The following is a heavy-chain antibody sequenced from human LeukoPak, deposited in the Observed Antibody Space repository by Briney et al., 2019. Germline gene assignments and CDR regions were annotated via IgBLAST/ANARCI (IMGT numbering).Heavy chain of an antibody. Sequence: GGSLRLSCAASGFTFSSYAMSWVRQAPGKGLEWVSAISGSGGSTYYADSVKGRFTISRDNSKNTLYLQMNSLRAEDTALYYCAKVKGGGAAAGTYYFDYWGQGTLVTVSS. D-gene: IGHD6-13*01. CDR2: ISGSGGST. J-gene: IGHJ4*02. V-gene: IGHV3-23*01. CDR1: GFTFSSYA. CDR3: AKVKGGGAAAGTYYFDY.